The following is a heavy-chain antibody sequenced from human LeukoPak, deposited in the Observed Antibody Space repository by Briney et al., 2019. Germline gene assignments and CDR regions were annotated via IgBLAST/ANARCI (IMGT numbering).Heavy chain of an antibody. Sequence: PGGSLRLACAASGFTFSSYWMSWVRQAPGKGLEWVANIKQDGSEKYYVDSVKGRFTISRDNAKNSLYLQMNSLRAEDTAVYYCAREGYYYDSSGYYRPRPFDYWGQGTLVTVSS. J-gene: IGHJ4*02. CDR1: GFTFSSYW. CDR3: AREGYYYDSSGYYRPRPFDY. CDR2: IKQDGSEK. D-gene: IGHD3-22*01. V-gene: IGHV3-7*01.